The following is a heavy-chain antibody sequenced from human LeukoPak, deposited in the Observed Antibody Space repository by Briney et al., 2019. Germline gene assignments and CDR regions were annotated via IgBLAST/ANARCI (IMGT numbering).Heavy chain of an antibody. CDR1: GFSFSSYA. CDR3: AKATGSGTPWTQFDY. J-gene: IGHJ4*02. V-gene: IGHV3-23*01. Sequence: PGGSLRLSCAASGFSFSSYAMSWVRQAPGKGLEWVSAISGSSGSTYYADSVKGRFTISRDNSKNTLYLQMNSLRAEDTAVYYCAKATGSGTPWTQFDYWGQGTLVTVSS. CDR2: ISGSSGST. D-gene: IGHD1/OR15-1a*01.